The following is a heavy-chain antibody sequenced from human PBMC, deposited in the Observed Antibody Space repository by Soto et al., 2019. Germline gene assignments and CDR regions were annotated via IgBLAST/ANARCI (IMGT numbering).Heavy chain of an antibody. Sequence: QVQLQESGPGLVKPSGTLSLTCAVSGGSISSSNWWSWVRQPPGKGLEWIGEIYHSGSTNYNPSLTSRVTISVDKSQNQFSRKLRSVPAADTAVYYWARAPWTCIAVAGPCYYYGMDVWGQGTTVTVSS. CDR1: GGSISSSNW. CDR2: IYHSGST. D-gene: IGHD6-19*01. J-gene: IGHJ6*02. CDR3: ARAPWTCIAVAGPCYYYGMDV. V-gene: IGHV4-4*02.